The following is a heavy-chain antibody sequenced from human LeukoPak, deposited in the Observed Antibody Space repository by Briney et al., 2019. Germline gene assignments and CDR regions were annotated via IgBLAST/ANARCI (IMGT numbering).Heavy chain of an antibody. V-gene: IGHV3-23*01. D-gene: IGHD3-10*01. J-gene: IGHJ4*02. CDR2: ISGSGGST. CDR3: AKFVRGGVRRPYYFDY. CDR1: ELTFSSYA. Sequence: PGGSLRLSCAASELTFSSYAMSWVRQATGKGLEWVSAISGSGGSTYYADSVKGRFTISRDNSKNTLYLQMNSLRAEDTAVYYCAKFVRGGVRRPYYFDYWGQGTLVTVSS.